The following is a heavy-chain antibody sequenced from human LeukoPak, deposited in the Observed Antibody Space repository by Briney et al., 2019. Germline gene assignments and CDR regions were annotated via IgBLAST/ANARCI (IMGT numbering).Heavy chain of an antibody. J-gene: IGHJ4*02. D-gene: IGHD2-2*01. V-gene: IGHV3-9*01. CDR2: ISWNSGSI. Sequence: GGSLRLSCAISGFTFSSYGMHWVRQAPGKGLEWVSGISWNSGSIGYADSVKGRFTISRDNAKNSLYLQMNSLRAEDTALYYCAKDSCSSTTCSNDYWGQGTLVTVSS. CDR1: GFTFSSYG. CDR3: AKDSCSSTTCSNDY.